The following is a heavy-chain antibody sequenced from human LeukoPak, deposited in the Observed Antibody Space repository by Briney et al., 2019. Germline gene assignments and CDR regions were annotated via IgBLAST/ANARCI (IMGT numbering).Heavy chain of an antibody. D-gene: IGHD3-22*01. CDR3: AREFLVVNWFDP. CDR2: INPNSGGT. J-gene: IGHJ5*02. CDR1: GYTFTGYY. Sequence: ASVKVSCKASGYTFTGYYMHWVRQAPGQGLEWMGWINPNSGGTNYAQKFQGRVTMTRDTSISTAYMELSRLRSDDTAVYYCAREFLVVNWFDPWGQGTLVTVSS. V-gene: IGHV1-2*02.